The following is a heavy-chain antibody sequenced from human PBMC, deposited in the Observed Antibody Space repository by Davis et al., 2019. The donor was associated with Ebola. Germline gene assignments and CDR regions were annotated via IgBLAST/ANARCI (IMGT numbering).Heavy chain of an antibody. J-gene: IGHJ5*02. V-gene: IGHV4-39*01. CDR1: GCSIISSSSY. Sequence: SETLSLTCTVSGCSIISSSSYWVCIRQPPRKGLEWIGSINYSGITYYNPSLKSRVTISVDTSKNQFSLKLRSVTAADTAVYYCARQGWSGYSLRHWLDPWGRGTLVTVSS. CDR3: ARQGWSGYSLRHWLDP. D-gene: IGHD3-3*01. CDR2: INYSGIT.